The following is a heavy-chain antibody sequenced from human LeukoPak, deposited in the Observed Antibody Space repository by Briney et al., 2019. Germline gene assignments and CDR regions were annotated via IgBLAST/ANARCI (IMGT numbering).Heavy chain of an antibody. J-gene: IGHJ4*02. CDR3: VKGGSGSYYDY. CDR1: GFTFSSYA. D-gene: IGHD3-10*01. Sequence: GRSLRLSCAASGFTFSSYAMHWVRQAPGKGLEYVSAISSNGGSTYYADSVKGRFTISRDNSKNTLYLQMSSLRAEDTAVYYCVKGGSGSYYDYWGQGTLVTVSS. V-gene: IGHV3-64D*06. CDR2: ISSNGGST.